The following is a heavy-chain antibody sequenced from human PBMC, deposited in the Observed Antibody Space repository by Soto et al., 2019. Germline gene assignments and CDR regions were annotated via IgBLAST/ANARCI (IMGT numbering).Heavy chain of an antibody. CDR1: GFTFSRYA. V-gene: IGHV3-30-3*01. CDR3: ARESIVGASFDY. D-gene: IGHD1-26*01. Sequence: PGGSLRLSCEASGFTFSRYALHWVRQAPGKGLEWVAVILYDGSNKYNADSVKGRFTISRDNPKNTLYLQMNSLRAEDTAVYYCARESIVGASFDYWGQGTLVTVS. J-gene: IGHJ4*02. CDR2: ILYDGSNK.